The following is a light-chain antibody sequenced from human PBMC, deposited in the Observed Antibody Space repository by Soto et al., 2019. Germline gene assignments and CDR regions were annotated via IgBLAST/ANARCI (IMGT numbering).Light chain of an antibody. CDR2: DAS. Sequence: EIVLTQSSVTLSLSPGERATLSCRASQSVSSYLAWYQQKPGQAPRLLIYDASNRATGIPARFSGSGSGTDFTLTISSLEPEDFAVYFCQQRSNWPPGVYTFGQGTKLEIK. CDR1: QSVSSY. J-gene: IGKJ2*01. CDR3: QQRSNWPPGVYT. V-gene: IGKV3-11*01.